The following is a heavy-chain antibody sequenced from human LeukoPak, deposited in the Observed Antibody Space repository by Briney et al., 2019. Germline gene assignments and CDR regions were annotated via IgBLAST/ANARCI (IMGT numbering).Heavy chain of an antibody. Sequence: SETLSLTCTVFGGSINNFYWSWIRQPPGEGLEWIGYIYYSGSTNYNPSLKSRVTISIDTSKNQFSLNLTSVTAAHTAVYYCARGGLGGITAYSNYLFDYWGQGTLVTVSS. CDR3: ARGGLGGITAYSNYLFDY. D-gene: IGHD4-11*01. J-gene: IGHJ4*02. CDR1: GGSINNFY. V-gene: IGHV4-59*08. CDR2: IYYSGST.